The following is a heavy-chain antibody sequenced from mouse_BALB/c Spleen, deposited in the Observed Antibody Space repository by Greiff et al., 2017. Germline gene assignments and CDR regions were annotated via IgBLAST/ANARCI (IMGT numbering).Heavy chain of an antibody. CDR2: ISSGGSYT. J-gene: IGHJ3*01. CDR1: GFTFSSYG. CDR3: ARQSYYGSSSFAY. D-gene: IGHD1-1*01. V-gene: IGHV5-6*01. Sequence: EVQLVESGGDLVKPGGSLKLSCAASGFTFSSYGMSWVRQTPDKRLEWVATISSGGSYTYYPDSVKGRFTISRDNAKNTLYLQMSSLKSEDTAMYYCARQSYYGSSSFAYWGQGTLVTVSA.